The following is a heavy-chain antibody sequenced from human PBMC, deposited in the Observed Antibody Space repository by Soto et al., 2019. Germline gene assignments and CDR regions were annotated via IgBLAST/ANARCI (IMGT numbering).Heavy chain of an antibody. CDR3: AREPVI. D-gene: IGHD3-10*01. J-gene: IGHJ4*02. Sequence: KPSGTLSLTCTVSGGSFSPNYWAWIRQPPGKGLEWIGYIYYSGSTYYNPSLKSRVTISVDTSKNQFSLKLSSVTAADTAVYYCAREPVIWGQGTLVTVSS. V-gene: IGHV4-59*12. CDR2: IYYSGST. CDR1: GGSFSPNY.